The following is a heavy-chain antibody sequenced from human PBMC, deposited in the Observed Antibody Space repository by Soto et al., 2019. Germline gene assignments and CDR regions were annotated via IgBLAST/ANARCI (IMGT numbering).Heavy chain of an antibody. CDR2: IWYDGSNK. V-gene: IGHV3-33*01. J-gene: IGHJ4*01. Sequence: QVQLVESGGGVVQPGRSLRLSCAASGFTFSSYGMHWVRQAPGKGLEWVAVIWYDGSNKYYADSVKGRFTISRDNSKNTLYLQMNSLRAEDTAVYYCARTPKSSPSYFDYWGQEPWSPSPQ. CDR1: GFTFSSYG. CDR3: ARTPKSSPSYFDY.